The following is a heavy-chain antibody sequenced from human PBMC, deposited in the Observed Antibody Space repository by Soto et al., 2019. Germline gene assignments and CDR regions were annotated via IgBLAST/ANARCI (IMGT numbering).Heavy chain of an antibody. J-gene: IGHJ4*02. V-gene: IGHV4-34*01. CDR1: GGSFSGYY. D-gene: IGHD2-2*01. Sequence: QVQLQQWGAGLLKPSETLSLTCAVYGGSFSGYYWTWIRQSPEKWLEWIGEVNHSGTTYYNPSLKTRVTISVHTPKNQFSLKMSSVTAADTAVYYCARGIGYCSSINCYSSRRLRFDSWGQGTLVTVSS. CDR3: ARGIGYCSSINCYSSRRLRFDS. CDR2: VNHSGTT.